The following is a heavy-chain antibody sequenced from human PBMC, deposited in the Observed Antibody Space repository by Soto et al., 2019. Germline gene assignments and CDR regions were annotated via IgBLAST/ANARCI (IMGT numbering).Heavy chain of an antibody. CDR2: IRSKAYNYAT. CDR1: GFTFSGSA. Sequence: EVQLVESGGGLVQPGGSLKLSCAASGFTFSGSAMHWVRQASGKGLEWVGRIRSKAYNYATAYAASMKGRFTISRDDSKNTAHLQMNGLKAEDTAIYYCTSAYKRTSVNTGDLDYWGQGTLVTVSS. D-gene: IGHD4-17*01. V-gene: IGHV3-73*01. CDR3: TSAYKRTSVNTGDLDY. J-gene: IGHJ4*02.